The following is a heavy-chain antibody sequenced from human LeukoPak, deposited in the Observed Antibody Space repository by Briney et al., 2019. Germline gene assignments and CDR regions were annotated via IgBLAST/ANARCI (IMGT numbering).Heavy chain of an antibody. CDR3: ASGEDVRVFDY. Sequence: SETLSLTCTVSGGSISSGGYYWSWIRQPPGKGLEWIGYIYHSGSTYYNPSLKSRVTISVDRSKNQFSLKLSSVTAADTAVYYCASGEDVRVFDYWGQGTLVTVSS. CDR1: GGSISSGGYY. CDR2: IYHSGST. J-gene: IGHJ4*02. V-gene: IGHV4-30-2*01. D-gene: IGHD3-10*01.